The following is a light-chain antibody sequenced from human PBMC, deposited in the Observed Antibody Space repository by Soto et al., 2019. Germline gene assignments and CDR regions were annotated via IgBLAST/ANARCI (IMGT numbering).Light chain of an antibody. CDR3: QQYYSTPRT. CDR2: WAS. V-gene: IGKV4-1*01. Sequence: DIVMTQSPDSLAVSLGERATINCKSSQSVLYSSTNKKYLAWYQQKPGQPPKLLIYWASTRESGVPDRFSGSGYGTDFTLTISILQAEDVAVYYCQQYYSTPRTFGQGTKVEIK. CDR1: QSVLYSSTNKKY. J-gene: IGKJ1*01.